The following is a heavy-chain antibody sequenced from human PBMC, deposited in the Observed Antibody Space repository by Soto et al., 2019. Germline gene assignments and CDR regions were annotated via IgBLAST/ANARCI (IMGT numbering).Heavy chain of an antibody. J-gene: IGHJ3*02. V-gene: IGHV1-24*01. D-gene: IGHD4-4*01. Sequence: ASVKVSCKVSGYNLTELSMHWVRQAPGKGLEWMGGFDPEDGETIYAQKFQGRVTMTEDTSTDTAYMELSSLRSEDTAVYYCATTTLTTYGRNVPPRNDAFDIWGQGTMVTVSS. CDR1: GYNLTELS. CDR3: ATTTLTTYGRNVPPRNDAFDI. CDR2: FDPEDGET.